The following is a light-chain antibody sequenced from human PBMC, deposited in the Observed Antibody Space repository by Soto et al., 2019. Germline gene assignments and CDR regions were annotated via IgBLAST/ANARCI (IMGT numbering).Light chain of an antibody. Sequence: EIVMTQSPATLSVSPGERATLSCRASQSVSSNLAWYQQKPGQAPRLLIYGASTRATGIPARFSGSGSGTDFSLTISSLQSEDFAVYYCQQYNDWPPKQYTFGHRTKLDIK. CDR2: GAS. CDR1: QSVSSN. CDR3: QQYNDWPPKQYT. V-gene: IGKV3-15*01. J-gene: IGKJ2*01.